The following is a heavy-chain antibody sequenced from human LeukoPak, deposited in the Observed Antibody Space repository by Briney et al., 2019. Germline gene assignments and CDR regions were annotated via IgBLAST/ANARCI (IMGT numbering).Heavy chain of an antibody. CDR3: ARAYGSSSPFDY. D-gene: IGHD6-6*01. CDR1: GFTFSSYS. CDR2: ISSSSSNI. V-gene: IGHV3-48*01. Sequence: GGSLRLSCAASGFTFSSYSMNWVRPAPGKGLEWVSYISSSSSNIYYADSVKGRFTISRDNAKNSLYLQMNSLRAEDTAVYYCARAYGSSSPFDYWGQGTLVTVSS. J-gene: IGHJ4*02.